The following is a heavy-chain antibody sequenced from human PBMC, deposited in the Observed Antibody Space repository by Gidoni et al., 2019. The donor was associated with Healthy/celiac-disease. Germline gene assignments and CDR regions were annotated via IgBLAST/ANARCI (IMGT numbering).Heavy chain of an antibody. D-gene: IGHD3-10*01. J-gene: IGHJ3*02. CDR3: ASTTCAQYYYGSGSYCLGAFDI. CDR1: GFTFSSYG. Sequence: QVQLVESGGGVVQPGRSLRLSCAASGFTFSSYGMPWVRQAPGKGLEWVAVIWYDGSNKYYADSVKGRFTISRDNSKNTLYLQMNSLRAEDTAVYYCASTTCAQYYYGSGSYCLGAFDIWGQGTMVTVSS. CDR2: IWYDGSNK. V-gene: IGHV3-33*01.